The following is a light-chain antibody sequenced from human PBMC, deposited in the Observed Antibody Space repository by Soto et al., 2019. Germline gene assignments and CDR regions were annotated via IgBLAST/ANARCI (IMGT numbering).Light chain of an antibody. CDR1: SSDVGGYNY. V-gene: IGLV2-8*01. Sequence: QSALTQPPSASGSPGQSVTISCTGTSSDVGGYNYVSWYQHHPGKAPKLMIYDVTKRPSGVPDRFSGSKSGNTASLTVSGLQADDGADYYCSSYAGNNNLIFGGGTKLTVL. CDR3: SSYAGNNNLI. J-gene: IGLJ2*01. CDR2: DVT.